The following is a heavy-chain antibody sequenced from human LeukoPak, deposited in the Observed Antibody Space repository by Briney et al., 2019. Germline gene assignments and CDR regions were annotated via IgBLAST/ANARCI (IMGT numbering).Heavy chain of an antibody. CDR1: GYSFTSYW. Sequence: GESLKISCQGSGYSFTSYWISWVRQMPGKGLEWLGRIDPTDSYTYYSPSFQGHVTISADKSIYTAYLQWSSLKASDTAMYYCARRKGIAVAGPDGFDPWGQGTLVTVSS. CDR3: ARRKGIAVAGPDGFDP. J-gene: IGHJ5*02. D-gene: IGHD6-19*01. V-gene: IGHV5-10-1*01. CDR2: IDPTDSYT.